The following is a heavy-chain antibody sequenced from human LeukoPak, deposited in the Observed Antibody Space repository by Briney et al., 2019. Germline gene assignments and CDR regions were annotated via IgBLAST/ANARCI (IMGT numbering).Heavy chain of an antibody. V-gene: IGHV3-30-3*01. CDR3: ARQDLSPTVHFDY. CDR2: ISYDGSNK. D-gene: IGHD4-11*01. CDR1: GFTFSSYA. J-gene: IGHJ4*02. Sequence: GGSLRLSCAAPGFTFSSYAMSWVRQAPGKGLEWVAVISYDGSNKYYADSVKGRFTISRDNSKNTLYLQMNSLRAEDTAVYYCARQDLSPTVHFDYWGQGTLVTVSS.